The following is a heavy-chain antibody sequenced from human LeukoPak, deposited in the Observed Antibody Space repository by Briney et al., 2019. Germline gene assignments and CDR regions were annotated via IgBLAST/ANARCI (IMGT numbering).Heavy chain of an antibody. V-gene: IGHV3-23*01. J-gene: IGHJ4*02. Sequence: GGSLRHSCVASRFTFSSYAISWVRQAPGRGLEGVSPISGSGGSTYYADTVKGRFTISRDNSKNTLYLQMNSVRAEDTAVYYCAKYYYILTEYWGQGTLVTVSS. CDR1: RFTFSSYA. CDR3: AKYYYILTEY. CDR2: ISGSGGST. D-gene: IGHD3-9*01.